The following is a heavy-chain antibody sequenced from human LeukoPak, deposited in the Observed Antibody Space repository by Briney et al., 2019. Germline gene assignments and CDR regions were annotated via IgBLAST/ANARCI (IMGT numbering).Heavy chain of an antibody. CDR3: ARQYSYGPVYVLDV. D-gene: IGHD5-18*01. CDR2: IYPVDSDT. CDR1: GYTFTSYW. Sequence: GESLKISCRGSGYTFTSYWIAWVRQLPGKGLEWMGIIYPVDSDTRYSPSFQGQVTISADKSISTAYLQWSSLKASDTAIYYCARQYSYGPVYVLDVWGQGTTVTVSS. V-gene: IGHV5-51*01. J-gene: IGHJ6*02.